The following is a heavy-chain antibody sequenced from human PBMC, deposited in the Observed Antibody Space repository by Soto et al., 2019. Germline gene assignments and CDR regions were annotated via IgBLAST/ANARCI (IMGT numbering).Heavy chain of an antibody. J-gene: IGHJ5*02. Sequence: GSLRLSCAASGYTFSSYALSWVRQAPGKGLEWVSRVSGRDSGTFYADSVKGRFTISRVNSKNTLYLQMNSLRAEDTAVYYCAKLWFGESHIYDAWGQGTLVTVS. CDR3: AKLWFGESHIYDA. D-gene: IGHD3-10*01. CDR1: GYTFSSYA. CDR2: VSGRDSGT. V-gene: IGHV3-23*01.